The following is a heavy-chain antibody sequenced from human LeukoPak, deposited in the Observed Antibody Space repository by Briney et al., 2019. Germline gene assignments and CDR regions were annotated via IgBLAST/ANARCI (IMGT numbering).Heavy chain of an antibody. CDR3: ARAGLPYDSSGYYYFDY. V-gene: IGHV3-7*01. Sequence: GGSLRLSCAASGFTFSSYWMSWVRQAPGKGLEWVANIKQDGSEKYYVDSVKGRFTISRDNAKNSLYLQMNSLRAEDTAVYYCARAGLPYDSSGYYYFDYWGQGTLVTVSS. CDR1: GFTFSSYW. J-gene: IGHJ4*02. CDR2: IKQDGSEK. D-gene: IGHD3-22*01.